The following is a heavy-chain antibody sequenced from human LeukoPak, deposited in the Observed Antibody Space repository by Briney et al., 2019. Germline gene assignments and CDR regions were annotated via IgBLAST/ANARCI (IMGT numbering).Heavy chain of an antibody. V-gene: IGHV3-33*01. CDR1: GFTFSSYG. Sequence: GGSLRLSCAASGFTFSSYGMHWVRQAPGKGLEWVAVIWYDGSNKYYADSVKGRFTISRDNAKNALYLQMNSLSAEDTAVYYCARDRSSGYYGSFDYWGQGTLVTVSS. D-gene: IGHD3-10*01. CDR2: IWYDGSNK. CDR3: ARDRSSGYYGSFDY. J-gene: IGHJ4*02.